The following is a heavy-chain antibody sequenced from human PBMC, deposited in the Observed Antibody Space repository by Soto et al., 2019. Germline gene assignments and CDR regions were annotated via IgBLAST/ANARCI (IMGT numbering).Heavy chain of an antibody. V-gene: IGHV4-59*01. D-gene: IGHD2-15*01. CDR3: ATARGAYCSGGSCYSNWYFDY. J-gene: IGHJ4*02. CDR1: GGSISSYY. Sequence: SETLSLTCTVSGGSISSYYWSWIRQPPGKGLEWIGYIYYSGTTKYNPSLKSRVTISVDTSKNQFSLKLSSVTAADTAVYYCATARGAYCSGGSCYSNWYFDYWGQGTLVTVSS. CDR2: IYYSGTT.